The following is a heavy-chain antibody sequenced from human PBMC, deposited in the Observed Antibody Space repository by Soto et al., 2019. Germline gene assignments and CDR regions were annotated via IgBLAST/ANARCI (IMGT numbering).Heavy chain of an antibody. J-gene: IGHJ2*01. Sequence: QVQLVRSGAEVKKPGASVKVSCKASGYTFTSYAMHWVHQAPGQRLEWMGWINAGNGNTKYSQKFQGRVTITRDTSASTAYMELSSLRSEDTAVYDCARGGSLYWYFDLWGRGTLVTVSS. CDR1: GYTFTSYA. CDR2: INAGNGNT. CDR3: ARGGSLYWYFDL. D-gene: IGHD1-26*01. V-gene: IGHV1-3*01.